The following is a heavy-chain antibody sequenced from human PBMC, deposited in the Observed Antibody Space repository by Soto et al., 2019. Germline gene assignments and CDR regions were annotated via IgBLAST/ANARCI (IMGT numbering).Heavy chain of an antibody. CDR3: ARGYDFVWGSYRSDAFDI. V-gene: IGHV1-3*01. J-gene: IGHJ3*02. D-gene: IGHD3-16*02. CDR2: LNAGNSNR. CDR1: GYTFTGYA. Sequence: ASVKVSCKASGYTFTGYAMHWVRQAPGQRLEWMGWLNAGNSNREYSQKFQGRIIMTKDTSASTAYMELSSLRSEDTAVYYCARGYDFVWGSYRSDAFDIWGQGTMVTVSS.